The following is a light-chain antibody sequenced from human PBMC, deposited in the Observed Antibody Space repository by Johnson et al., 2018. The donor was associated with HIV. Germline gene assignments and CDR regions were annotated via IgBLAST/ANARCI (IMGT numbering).Light chain of an antibody. Sequence: QSVLTQPPSVSAAPGQKVTISCSGSSSNIGNNYVSWYQQLPGTAPKLLIYDNNKRPSGIPDRFSASKSGTSATLGITGLQTGDEADYYRGIWGSSLSAYVFGTGTKVTVL. J-gene: IGLJ1*01. CDR1: SSNIGNNY. V-gene: IGLV1-51*01. CDR3: GIWGSSLSAYV. CDR2: DNN.